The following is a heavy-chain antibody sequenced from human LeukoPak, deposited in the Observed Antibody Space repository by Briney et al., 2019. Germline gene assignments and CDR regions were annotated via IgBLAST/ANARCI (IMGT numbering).Heavy chain of an antibody. CDR2: ISAYNGNT. CDR3: ARDSPRYFDWLSAYYYYYGMDV. Sequence: ASVKVSCKASGYTFTSYGISWVRQAPGQGLEWMGWISAYNGNTNYAQKLQGRVTMTTDTSTSTAYMELRSLRSDDTAVYYCARDSPRYFDWLSAYYYYYGMDVWGQGTTVTVSS. CDR1: GYTFTSYG. V-gene: IGHV1-18*01. D-gene: IGHD3-9*01. J-gene: IGHJ6*02.